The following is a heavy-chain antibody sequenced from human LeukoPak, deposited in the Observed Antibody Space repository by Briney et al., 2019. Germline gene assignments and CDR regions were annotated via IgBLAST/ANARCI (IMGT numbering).Heavy chain of an antibody. Sequence: PSETLSLTCAVYGGSFSVYYWSWIRQPPGKGLEWIGEINHSGSTNYNPSLKSRVTTSVDTSKNQFSLKLSSVTAADTAVYYCARGGQQLVGGYFDYWGQGTLVTVSS. V-gene: IGHV4-34*01. CDR1: GGSFSVYY. CDR3: ARGGQQLVGGYFDY. CDR2: INHSGST. D-gene: IGHD6-13*01. J-gene: IGHJ4*02.